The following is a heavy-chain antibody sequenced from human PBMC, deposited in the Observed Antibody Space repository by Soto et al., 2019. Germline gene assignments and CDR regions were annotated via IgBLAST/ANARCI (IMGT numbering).Heavy chain of an antibody. D-gene: IGHD6-6*01. Sequence: GGSLRLSCAASGFTFSSYAMSWVRQAPGKGLEWVSAISGSGGSTYYADSVKGRFTISRDNSKNTLYLQMNSLRAEDTAVYYCAKYEYSSSSYYYYYGMDVWGQGTTVTVSS. CDR3: AKYEYSSSSYYYYYGMDV. CDR1: GFTFSSYA. J-gene: IGHJ6*02. V-gene: IGHV3-23*01. CDR2: ISGSGGST.